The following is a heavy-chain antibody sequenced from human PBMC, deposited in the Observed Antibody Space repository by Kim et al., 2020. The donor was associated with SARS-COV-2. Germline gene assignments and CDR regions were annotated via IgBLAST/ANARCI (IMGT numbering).Heavy chain of an antibody. V-gene: IGHV3-23*01. J-gene: IGHJ4*02. D-gene: IGHD1-26*01. Sequence: YADSVKGRFTISRDNSKNTLYLQMNSLRAEDTAVYYCAKAVGATTSLLEYWGQGTLVTVSS. CDR3: AKAVGATTSLLEY.